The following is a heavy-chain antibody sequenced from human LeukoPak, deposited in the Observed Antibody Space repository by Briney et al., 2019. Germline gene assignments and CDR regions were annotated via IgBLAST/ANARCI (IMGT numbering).Heavy chain of an antibody. V-gene: IGHV3-23*01. Sequence: GGSLRLSCAASGFTFSSYAMSWVRQAPGKGLEWVSGISSSGGTTYYADSVKGRFTISRDNSKNTLYLQMNSLRAEDTAVYYCAKDGQYSSSSPYYFDYWGQGTLVTVSS. J-gene: IGHJ4*02. CDR2: ISSSGGTT. D-gene: IGHD6-6*01. CDR1: GFTFSSYA. CDR3: AKDGQYSSSSPYYFDY.